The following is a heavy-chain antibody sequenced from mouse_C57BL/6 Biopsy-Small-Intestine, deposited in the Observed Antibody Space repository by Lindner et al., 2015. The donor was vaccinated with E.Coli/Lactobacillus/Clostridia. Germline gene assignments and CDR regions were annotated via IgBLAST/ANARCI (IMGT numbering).Heavy chain of an antibody. Sequence: VQLQESGPELVKPGASVKISCKASGYAFSSSWMNWVKQRPGKGLEWIGRIYPGDGDTNYNEKFKSKATLTVDKSSSTAYMQLSSLTSEDSAVYYCAVNWEGTWFAYWGQGTLVTVSA. CDR3: AVNWEGTWFAY. CDR1: GYAFSSSW. CDR2: IYPGDGDT. J-gene: IGHJ3*01. D-gene: IGHD4-1*01. V-gene: IGHV1-82*01.